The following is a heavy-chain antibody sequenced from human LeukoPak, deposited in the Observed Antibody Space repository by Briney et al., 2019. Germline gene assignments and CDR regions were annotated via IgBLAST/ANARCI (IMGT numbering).Heavy chain of an antibody. Sequence: SVKVSCKASGGTFSSYAISWVRQAPGQGLEWTGGIIPIFGTANYAQKFQGRVTITADESTSTAYMELSSLRSEDTAVYYCARDSPSGYYDSSGYYWGSWGQGTLVTVSS. J-gene: IGHJ4*02. CDR2: IIPIFGTA. V-gene: IGHV1-69*13. D-gene: IGHD3-22*01. CDR3: ARDSPSGYYDSSGYYWGS. CDR1: GGTFSSYA.